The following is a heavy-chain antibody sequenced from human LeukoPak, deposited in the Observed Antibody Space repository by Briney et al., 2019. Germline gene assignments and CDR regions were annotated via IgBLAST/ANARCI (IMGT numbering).Heavy chain of an antibody. CDR3: ARDRDFWSGYPAGYFDC. CDR2: IYYSGST. D-gene: IGHD3-3*01. J-gene: IGHJ4*02. V-gene: IGHV4-59*01. Sequence: SETLSLTCTVSGGSISSYYWSWIRQPPGKGLEWIGYIYYSGSTNYNPSLKSRVTISVDTSKNQFSLKLSSVTAADTAVYYCARDRDFWSGYPAGYFDCGGQGTLVTVSS. CDR1: GGSISSYY.